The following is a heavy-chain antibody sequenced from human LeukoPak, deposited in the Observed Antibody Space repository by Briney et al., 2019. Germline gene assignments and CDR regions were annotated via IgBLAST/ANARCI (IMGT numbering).Heavy chain of an antibody. Sequence: PGRSLRLSCAASGFTFSSFGIHWVRQAPGGGLEWVAIIWYDGSAKYFADSVKGRFTVSRDNSKNTLYLQMNSLRAEDTAVYYCARGWGGLGWFFDYWGQGTLVTVSS. J-gene: IGHJ4*02. D-gene: IGHD4-23*01. CDR2: IWYDGSAK. CDR1: GFTFSSFG. V-gene: IGHV3-33*01. CDR3: ARGWGGLGWFFDY.